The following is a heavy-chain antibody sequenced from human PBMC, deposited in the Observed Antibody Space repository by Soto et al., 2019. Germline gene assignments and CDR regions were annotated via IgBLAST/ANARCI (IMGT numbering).Heavy chain of an antibody. V-gene: IGHV3-30*18. CDR2: ISHDGGAT. D-gene: IGHD6-13*01. CDR3: AKDWGSSGWYNWFAP. CDR1: GFTFSTSG. J-gene: IGHJ5*02. Sequence: QVQLVESGGGVVQSGRSLRLSCAASGFTFSTSGMHWIRQAPGKGLEWVAMISHDGGATYYVDSVKGRFTISRDTDKNTLHLQMDSLRPEDTATYYCAKDWGSSGWYNWFAPWGQGTLVHVSS.